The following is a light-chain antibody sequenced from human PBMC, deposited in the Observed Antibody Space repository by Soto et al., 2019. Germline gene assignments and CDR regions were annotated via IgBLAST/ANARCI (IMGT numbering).Light chain of an antibody. V-gene: IGLV1-40*01. J-gene: IGLJ2*01. CDR3: QSYDSSLSGSV. CDR1: SSNIGAGYD. Sequence: QLVLTQPPSVSGAQGQRVTISCTGSSSNIGAGYDVHWYQQLPGTAPKLLIYGNSNRPSGVPDRFSGSKSGTSASLAITGLQAEDEADYYCQSYDSSLSGSVFGGGTQLTVL. CDR2: GNS.